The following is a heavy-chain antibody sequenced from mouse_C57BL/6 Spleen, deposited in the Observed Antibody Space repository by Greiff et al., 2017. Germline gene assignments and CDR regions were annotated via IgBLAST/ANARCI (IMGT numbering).Heavy chain of an antibody. D-gene: IGHD4-1*01. V-gene: IGHV1-69*01. Sequence: QVHVKQPGAELVMPGASVKLSCKASGYTFTSYWMHWVKQRPGQGLEWIGEIDPSDSYTNYNQKFKGKSTLTVDKSSSTAYMQLSSLTSEDSAVYYCARRNWDYWGQGTTLTVSS. CDR3: ARRNWDY. CDR1: GYTFTSYW. J-gene: IGHJ2*01. CDR2: IDPSDSYT.